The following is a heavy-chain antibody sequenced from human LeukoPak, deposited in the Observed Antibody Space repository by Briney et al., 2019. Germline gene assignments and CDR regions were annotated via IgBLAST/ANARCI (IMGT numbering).Heavy chain of an antibody. CDR2: ISSSSSYI. J-gene: IGHJ2*01. CDR1: GFTFSSYS. Sequence: GGSLRLSCAASGFTFSSYSMNWVRQAPGKGLEWVSSISSSSSYIYYADSVKGRFTISRDNAKNSLYLQMNSLRAEDTAVYYRARSPARLRPNWYFDLWGRGTLVTVSS. CDR3: ARSPARLRPNWYFDL. D-gene: IGHD4-17*01. V-gene: IGHV3-21*01.